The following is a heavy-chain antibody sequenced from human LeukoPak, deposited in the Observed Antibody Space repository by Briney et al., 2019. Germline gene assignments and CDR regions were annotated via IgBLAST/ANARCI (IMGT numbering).Heavy chain of an antibody. CDR2: ISSDVSSM. V-gene: IGHV3-11*04. CDR3: AREKFCSGGSCYPGEAFDI. Sequence: GGSLRLSCAASGFTFSDYYMSWIRQAPGKGLEWISSISSDVSSMYYADSVKGRFTISRGNAKKSLDLQMNSLRAEDTAVYYCAREKFCSGGSCYPGEAFDIWGQGTMVTVSS. CDR1: GFTFSDYY. D-gene: IGHD2-15*01. J-gene: IGHJ3*02.